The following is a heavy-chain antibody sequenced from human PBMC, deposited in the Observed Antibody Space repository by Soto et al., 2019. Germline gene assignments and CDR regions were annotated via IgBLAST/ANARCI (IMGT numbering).Heavy chain of an antibody. D-gene: IGHD2-15*01. Sequence: QVQLVQSGTEVKKPGSSVKVSCKASGVSLSTKPISWVRQAPGQGLEWMGGTGSGTGPGNHAQKFQGRLTVTADKSTSTVYMELTILSSEDTAVYYCARRDSGGFYRFFDSWGQGTLVTFSS. CDR1: GVSLSTKP. CDR2: TGSGTGPG. CDR3: ARRDSGGFYRFFDS. V-gene: IGHV1-69*06. J-gene: IGHJ4*02.